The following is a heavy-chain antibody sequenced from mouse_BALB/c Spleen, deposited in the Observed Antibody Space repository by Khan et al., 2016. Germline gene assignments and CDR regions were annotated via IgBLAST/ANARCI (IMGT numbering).Heavy chain of an antibody. Sequence: EVQLQESGPDLVKPSQSLSLTCTVCGYSITSGYSWQWIRQFPGNKLEWMGYIHYSGNTNYNPSLKSRISITRDTSKNQFFLQLNSVTTEDTATXFWVRSDFYRYDDAMDDWGQGMSVTVSS. D-gene: IGHD2-14*01. CDR1: GYSITSGYS. CDR3: VRSDFYRYDDAMDD. CDR2: IHYSGNT. V-gene: IGHV3-1*02. J-gene: IGHJ4*01.